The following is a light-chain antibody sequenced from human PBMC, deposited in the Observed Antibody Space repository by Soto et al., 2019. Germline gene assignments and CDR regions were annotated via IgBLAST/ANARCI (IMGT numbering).Light chain of an antibody. Sequence: DIQMTQSPSTLSASVGDRVTIACRASQSISSWLAWYQQKPGKAPKLLIYDASSLESGVPSRLSGSGSGTEFTLTISILQPDDFATYYCQQYNSYSWTFGQGTKVDIK. CDR2: DAS. V-gene: IGKV1-5*01. CDR1: QSISSW. J-gene: IGKJ1*01. CDR3: QQYNSYSWT.